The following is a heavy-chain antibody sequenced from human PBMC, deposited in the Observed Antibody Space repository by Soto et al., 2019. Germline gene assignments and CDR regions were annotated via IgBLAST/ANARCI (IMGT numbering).Heavy chain of an antibody. CDR3: ARALIVKRYFDWLLFPYYFDY. J-gene: IGHJ4*02. CDR1: GYTFASYD. Sequence: RASVKVSCKASGYTFASYDINWVRQATGQGLEWMGWMNPNSGNTGYAQKFQGRVTMTRNTSISTAYMELSSLRSEDTAVYYCARALIVKRYFDWLLFPYYFDYWGQGTLVTVSS. V-gene: IGHV1-8*01. CDR2: MNPNSGNT. D-gene: IGHD3-9*01.